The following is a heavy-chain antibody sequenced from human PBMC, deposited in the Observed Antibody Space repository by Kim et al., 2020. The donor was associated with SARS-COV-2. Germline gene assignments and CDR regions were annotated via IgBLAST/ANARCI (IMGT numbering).Heavy chain of an antibody. V-gene: IGHV3-23*01. CDR2: ISGSGGST. CDR1: GFTFSSYA. J-gene: IGHJ5*02. CDR3: AKDDRFIVGATTAYNWFDP. D-gene: IGHD1-26*01. Sequence: GGSLRLSCAASGFTFSSYAMSWVRQAPGKGLEWVSAISGSGGSTYYADSVKGRFTISRDNSKNTLYLQMNSLRAEDTAVYYCAKDDRFIVGATTAYNWFDPWGQGTLVTVSS.